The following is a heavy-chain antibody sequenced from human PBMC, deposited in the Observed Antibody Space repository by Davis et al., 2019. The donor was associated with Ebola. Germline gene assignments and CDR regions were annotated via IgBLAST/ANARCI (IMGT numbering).Heavy chain of an antibody. CDR3: ARDVRLRGTFDP. CDR2: IYYSGST. J-gene: IGHJ5*02. V-gene: IGHV4-39*07. CDR1: GGSISSSSYY. D-gene: IGHD4-17*01. Sequence: PSETLSLTCTISGGSISSSSYYWGWIRQPPGKGLEWIGSIYYSGSTYYNPSLKSRVTISVDTSKNQFSLKLSSVTAADTAVYYCARDVRLRGTFDPWGQGTLVTVSS.